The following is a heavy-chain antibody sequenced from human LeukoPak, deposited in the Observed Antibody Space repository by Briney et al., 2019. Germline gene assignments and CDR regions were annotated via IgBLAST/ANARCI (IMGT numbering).Heavy chain of an antibody. V-gene: IGHV3-21*01. CDR1: GFTFSSYS. J-gene: IGHJ4*02. D-gene: IGHD2-2*01. CDR2: ISSSSSYV. CDR3: ARVFLDCSSTSCYGAEDC. Sequence: GGSLRLSCAASGFTFSSYSMNWVRQAPGKGLEWVSSISSSSSYVYYADSVKGRFTISRDNAKNSLYLQMNSLRAEDTAVYYCARVFLDCSSTSCYGAEDCWGQGTLVTVSS.